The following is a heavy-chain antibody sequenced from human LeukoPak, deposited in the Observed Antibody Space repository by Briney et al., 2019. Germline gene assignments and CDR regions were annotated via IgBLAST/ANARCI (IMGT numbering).Heavy chain of an antibody. CDR3: ARDLLSSGYANWFDP. V-gene: IGHV1-18*01. CDR2: INAHNGNT. D-gene: IGHD3-22*01. Sequence: ASVKVSCKATGYTFTNYGISWVRQAPGQGLEWMGWINAHNGNTKFAENFQGRLTMATDTSTSTAYMELRSLRSDDTAVYYCARDLLSSGYANWFDPWGQGTLVTVSS. CDR1: GYTFTNYG. J-gene: IGHJ5*02.